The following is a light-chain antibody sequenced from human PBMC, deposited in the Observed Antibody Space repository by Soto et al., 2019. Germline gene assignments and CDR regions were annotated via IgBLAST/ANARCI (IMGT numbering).Light chain of an antibody. V-gene: IGLV1-40*01. CDR1: GSNIGAGYD. CDR2: GNS. Sequence: QSVLTQPPSVSGAPGQRVTISFTGSGSNIGAGYDVHWYQQLPGTAPKLLIYGNSNRPSGVPDRFSGSKSGTSASLAIPGLQAEDEADYYCQSYDSSLSGYVFGTGTKVTVL. CDR3: QSYDSSLSGYV. J-gene: IGLJ1*01.